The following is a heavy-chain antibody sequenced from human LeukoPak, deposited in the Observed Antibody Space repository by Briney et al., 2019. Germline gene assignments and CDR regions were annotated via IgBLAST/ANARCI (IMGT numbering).Heavy chain of an antibody. D-gene: IGHD6-19*01. Sequence: SVKVSCKASGGTFSSYTISWVRQAPGQGLEWMGRIIPILGIANYAQKFQGRVTITADESTSTAYMELSSLRSEDTAVYYCARALSVAGTVYYYGMDVWGQGTTVTVSS. J-gene: IGHJ6*02. V-gene: IGHV1-69*02. CDR2: IIPILGIA. CDR1: GGTFSSYT. CDR3: ARALSVAGTVYYYGMDV.